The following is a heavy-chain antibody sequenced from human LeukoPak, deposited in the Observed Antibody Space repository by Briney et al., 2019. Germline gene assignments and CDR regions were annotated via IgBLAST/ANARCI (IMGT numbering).Heavy chain of an antibody. Sequence: GGSLRLSCAASGFTFSSYAMSWVRQAPGKGLEWVSVISGGGGSTYYADSVKGRFTISRDNSKNTLYLQMNSLRAEDTAVYYCAKTFKINAYFDYWGQGTLVTVSS. CDR3: AKTFKINAYFDY. V-gene: IGHV3-23*01. D-gene: IGHD3-16*01. CDR1: GFTFSSYA. CDR2: ISGGGGST. J-gene: IGHJ4*02.